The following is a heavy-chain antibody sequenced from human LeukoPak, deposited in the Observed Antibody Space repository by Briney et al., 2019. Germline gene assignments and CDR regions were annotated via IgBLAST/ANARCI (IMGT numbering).Heavy chain of an antibody. CDR2: IIPILGIA. D-gene: IGHD6-13*01. CDR1: GGTFSSYA. V-gene: IGHV1-69*04. Sequence: SVKVSCTASGGTFSSYAISWVRQAPGQGLEWMGRIIPILGIANYAQKFQGRVTITADKSTSTAYMELSSLRSEDTAVYYCARAGPAYSSSWYNTYWGQGTLVTVSS. J-gene: IGHJ4*02. CDR3: ARAGPAYSSSWYNTY.